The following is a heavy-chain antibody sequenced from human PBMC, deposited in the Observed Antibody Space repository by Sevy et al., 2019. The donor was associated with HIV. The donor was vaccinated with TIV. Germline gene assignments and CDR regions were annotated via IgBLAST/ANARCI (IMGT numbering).Heavy chain of an antibody. CDR3: VRADPAQHFDS. CDR2: IDPSGGNT. V-gene: IGHV1-46*01. J-gene: IGHJ4*02. CDR1: GDTLTNNY. Sequence: ASVKVSCKAPGDTLTNNYMHWVRQAPGQGLEWMGIIDPSGGNTSYAQKFQGRVTMTRNTSKSTLYMDLSSLGSGDTAGYYCVRADPAQHFDSWGQGTLVTVSS.